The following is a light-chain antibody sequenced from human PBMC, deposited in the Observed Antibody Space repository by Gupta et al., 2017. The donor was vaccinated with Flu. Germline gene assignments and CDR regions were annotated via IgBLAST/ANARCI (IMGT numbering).Light chain of an antibody. CDR1: QSVSSY. CDR3: QQRNNGPPLT. J-gene: IGKJ4*01. V-gene: IGKV3-11*01. CDR2: EAS. Sequence: DIVLPQSPATLSLSPGARATLSCRASQSVSSYLACYQQKPGEAPRLLRDEASNRATGIPARCSGSRSGTDFTLTISSLEPEDCAVESGQQRNNGPPLTCGGGTXVEIK.